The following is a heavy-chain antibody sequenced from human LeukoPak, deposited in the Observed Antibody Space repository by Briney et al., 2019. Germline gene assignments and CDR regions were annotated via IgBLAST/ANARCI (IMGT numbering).Heavy chain of an antibody. CDR3: AGVASSGPFYYYMDV. V-gene: IGHV3-66*02. CDR1: GFTFSNND. J-gene: IGHJ6*03. Sequence: GGSLRLSCAASGFTFSNNDMIWVRQAPGKGLECISVIYSGGSPFYADSVKGRFTISRDNSENTLSLQVNSLRADDTAVHYCAGVASSGPFYYYMDVWGKGSTVTASS. D-gene: IGHD3-3*01. CDR2: IYSGGSP.